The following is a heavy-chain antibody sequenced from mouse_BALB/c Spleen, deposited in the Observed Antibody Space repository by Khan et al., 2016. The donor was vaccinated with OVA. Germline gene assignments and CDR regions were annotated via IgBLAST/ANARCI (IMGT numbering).Heavy chain of an antibody. D-gene: IGHD4-1*01. J-gene: IGHJ3*01. Sequence: QSGTVLARPGASVKMSCKASGYTFTRSWMHWVKQRPGQGLEWIGAIYPGNSDTNYNEKFKGKAKLTAVTSTSTAYMELSSLTNEDSAVYYCTRRNWDVAWFAYWGQGTLVTVSA. CDR3: TRRNWDVAWFAY. CDR1: GYTFTRSW. V-gene: IGHV1-5*01. CDR2: IYPGNSDT.